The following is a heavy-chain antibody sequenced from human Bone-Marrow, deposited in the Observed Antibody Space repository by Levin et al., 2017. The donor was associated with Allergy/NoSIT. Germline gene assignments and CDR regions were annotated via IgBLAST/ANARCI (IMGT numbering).Heavy chain of an antibody. Sequence: GESLKISCKASGYTFTSYDINWVRQATGQGLEWMGWMNPNSGNTGYAQKFQGRVTMTRNTSISTAYMELSSLRSEDTAVYYCVLTGGAGFDYWGQGTLVTVSS. CDR3: VLTGGAGFDY. V-gene: IGHV1-8*01. CDR1: GYTFTSYD. CDR2: MNPNSGNT. D-gene: IGHD7-27*01. J-gene: IGHJ4*02.